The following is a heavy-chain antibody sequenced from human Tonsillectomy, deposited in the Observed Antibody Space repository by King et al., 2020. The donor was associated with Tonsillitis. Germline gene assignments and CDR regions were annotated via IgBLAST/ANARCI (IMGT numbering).Heavy chain of an antibody. CDR2: MNPNSGNT. Sequence: VQLVQSGAEVKKPGASVKVSCKASGYTFTSYDINWVRQATGQGLEWMGWMNPNSGNTGYAQKFKGRVTMTRNISISTAYMELSSLRSEDTAVYYCASASSITTGGNTPARVGPRNNARDTWGQGTMVTVSS. J-gene: IGHJ3*02. CDR1: GYTFTSYD. CDR3: ASASSITTGGNTPARVGPRNNARDT. V-gene: IGHV1-8*01. D-gene: IGHD4-23*01.